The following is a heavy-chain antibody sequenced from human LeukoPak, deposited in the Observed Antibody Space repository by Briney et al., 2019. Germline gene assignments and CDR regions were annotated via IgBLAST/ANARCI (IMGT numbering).Heavy chain of an antibody. J-gene: IGHJ5*02. CDR3: ARDFHIAGGSTWFGP. V-gene: IGHV4-59*01. CDR1: DDSFRSYY. D-gene: IGHD2-21*01. Sequence: ASETLSLTCSVSDDSFRSYYWSWTRQPPGRGLEWIGYIYYNGDTNYNPSLKSRVTISVDTSKNQFSLKLFSVTAADTAIYYCARDFHIAGGSTWFGPWGQGTLVTVSS. CDR2: IYYNGDT.